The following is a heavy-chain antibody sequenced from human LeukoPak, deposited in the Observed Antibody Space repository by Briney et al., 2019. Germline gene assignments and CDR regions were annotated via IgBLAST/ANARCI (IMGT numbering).Heavy chain of an antibody. CDR3: ARDLGASGYLNWFDP. CDR1: GYTFTRNA. V-gene: IGHV1-18*01. Sequence: ASVKVSCKASGYTFTRNAMNWVRQAPGQGLEWMGWISVYNGNTNYAQKLQGRVTMTTDTSTSTAYMELGSLRSDDTAVYYCARDLGASGYLNWFDPWGQGTLVTVSS. CDR2: ISVYNGNT. J-gene: IGHJ5*02. D-gene: IGHD3-22*01.